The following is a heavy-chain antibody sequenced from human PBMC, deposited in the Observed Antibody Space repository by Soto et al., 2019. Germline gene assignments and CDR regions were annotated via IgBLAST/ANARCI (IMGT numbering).Heavy chain of an antibody. J-gene: IGHJ4*02. Sequence: QVQLVQSGAEVKKPGASVKVSCKASGYTFTDYGISWVRQAPGQGLEWMGWISAKTGNTNYAQIGPGRVTLTTDTSASTAYMELRSLRSDDTAIYYCARDRFQYDSSGQGDYWGQGTLVTVSS. CDR1: GYTFTDYG. V-gene: IGHV1-18*04. CDR3: ARDRFQYDSSGQGDY. D-gene: IGHD3-22*01. CDR2: ISAKTGNT.